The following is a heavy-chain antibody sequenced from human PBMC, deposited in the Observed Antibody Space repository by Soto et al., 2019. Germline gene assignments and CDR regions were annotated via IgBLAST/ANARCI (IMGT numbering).Heavy chain of an antibody. D-gene: IGHD3-22*01. CDR2: INAGNGNT. Sequence: GASVKVSCKASGYTFTSYAMHWVRQAPGRRLEWMGWINAGNGNTKYSQKFQGRVTITRDTSASTAYMELSSLRSEDTAVYYCATRQYDSSGYYHPDPFDIWGQGTMVTVSS. CDR3: ATRQYDSSGYYHPDPFDI. CDR1: GYTFTSYA. J-gene: IGHJ3*02. V-gene: IGHV1-3*01.